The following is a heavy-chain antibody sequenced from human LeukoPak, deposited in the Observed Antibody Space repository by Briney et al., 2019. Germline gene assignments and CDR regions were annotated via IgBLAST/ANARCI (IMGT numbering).Heavy chain of an antibody. Sequence: GGSLRLSCTASGFTFGDYPMYWVRQVPGKGLEWDSLITWDGGTTYYADSVKGRFTVSRDNSKNSLYLQMNNLRTEDTAFYYCAKDICTRTSCHYYFDSWGQGTLVTVSS. D-gene: IGHD2-2*01. CDR2: ITWDGGTT. CDR1: GFTFGDYP. CDR3: AKDICTRTSCHYYFDS. J-gene: IGHJ4*02. V-gene: IGHV3-43*01.